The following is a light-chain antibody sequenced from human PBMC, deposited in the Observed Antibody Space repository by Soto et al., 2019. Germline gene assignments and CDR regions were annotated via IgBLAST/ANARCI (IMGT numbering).Light chain of an antibody. CDR3: QQYSSAPLT. J-gene: IGKJ5*01. CDR2: GAS. Sequence: ELVLTQSPATLSLSSGESATLXXRASQSVSTLYMTWYQQKAGQAPRXXIYGASNRATGIPDRFSGSGSGTDFTLTISRLEPEDFAVYYCQQYSSAPLTFGQGTRLEIK. CDR1: QSVSTLY. V-gene: IGKV3-20*01.